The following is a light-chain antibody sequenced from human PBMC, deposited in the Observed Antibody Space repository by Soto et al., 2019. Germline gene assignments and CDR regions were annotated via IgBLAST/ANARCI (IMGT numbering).Light chain of an antibody. Sequence: SYELTQPPSMSMSPGQTASITCSGEKLGNKFVCWYQQKPGQSPVVVIYQDSRRPSGIPERFSGSNSGNTATLTISGTQAMDEADYYCQAWDSRHVVFGGGTKLTVL. CDR1: KLGNKF. CDR2: QDS. V-gene: IGLV3-1*01. CDR3: QAWDSRHVV. J-gene: IGLJ2*01.